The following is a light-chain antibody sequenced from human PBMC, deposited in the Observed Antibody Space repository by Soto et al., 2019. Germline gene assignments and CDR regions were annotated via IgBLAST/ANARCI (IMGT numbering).Light chain of an antibody. Sequence: QSVLTQPASVSGSPGQSITISCTGTNNLVSWYQHHPGKAPKLLIYQVTNRPSRVSNRFSGSKSGNTASLTISGLQADDEADYYCTSYSSSDIFYVFGTGTKVTV. V-gene: IGLV2-14*01. CDR2: QVT. CDR3: TSYSSSDIFYV. J-gene: IGLJ1*01. CDR1: NNL.